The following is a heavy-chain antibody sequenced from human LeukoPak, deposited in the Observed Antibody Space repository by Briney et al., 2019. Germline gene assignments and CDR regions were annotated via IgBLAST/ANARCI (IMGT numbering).Heavy chain of an antibody. D-gene: IGHD2-2*02. CDR3: ARRCSSISCYNY. CDR1: GGSFSGFY. Sequence: SETLSLTCAVYGGSFSGFYWSWIRQPPGKGLEWIGEINHSGSTNYNPSLKSRITISVDTSKNQFSLKLSSVTAADTSVYYCARRCSSISCYNYWGQGTLVTVSS. V-gene: IGHV4-34*01. CDR2: INHSGST. J-gene: IGHJ4*02.